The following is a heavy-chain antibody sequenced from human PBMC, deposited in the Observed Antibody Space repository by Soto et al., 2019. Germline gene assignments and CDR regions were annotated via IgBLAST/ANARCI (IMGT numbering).Heavy chain of an antibody. J-gene: IGHJ3*02. CDR1: GFSVSIYY. V-gene: IGHV3-74*03. Sequence: PGCCLGLGSAACGFSVSIYYMSGVRQVPGKGLVWVSYINSDGDSTTYTDSVKGRFTTSRDNAKNTLYLQMNSLRVEDTAVYYCIRDPIYDVLTADAFDIWGHGTMVPVSS. D-gene: IGHD3-9*01. CDR2: INSDGDST. CDR3: IRDPIYDVLTADAFDI.